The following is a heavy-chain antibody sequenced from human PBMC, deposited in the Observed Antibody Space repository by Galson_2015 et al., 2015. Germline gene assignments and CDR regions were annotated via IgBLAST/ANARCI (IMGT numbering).Heavy chain of an antibody. CDR1: GGSVGSGSYY. CDR2: IYYSGST. Sequence: SETLSLTCTVSGGSVGSGSYYWSWIRQPPGKGLEWIGYIYYSGSTNYNPSLKSRVTISVDTSKNQFSLKLSSVTAADTAVYYCARHLGRRVGEPWDYWGQGTLVTVSS. V-gene: IGHV4-61*01. D-gene: IGHD3-16*01. CDR3: ARHLGRRVGEPWDY. J-gene: IGHJ4*02.